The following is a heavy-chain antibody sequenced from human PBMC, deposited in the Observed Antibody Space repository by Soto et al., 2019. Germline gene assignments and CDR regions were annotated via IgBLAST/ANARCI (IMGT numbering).Heavy chain of an antibody. CDR2: IKQDGGER. CDR3: ARETSAAWPYYLDY. V-gene: IGHV3-7*01. CDR1: GFTFSTYW. Sequence: GGSLRLSCAASGFTFSTYWMSWVRQAPGKGLEWVANIKQDGGERYYLDSVKGRFTISRDNAKNSLFLQMNSLRAEDTAVYFCARETSAAWPYYLDYWGQGILVTVSS. J-gene: IGHJ4*02. D-gene: IGHD3-10*01.